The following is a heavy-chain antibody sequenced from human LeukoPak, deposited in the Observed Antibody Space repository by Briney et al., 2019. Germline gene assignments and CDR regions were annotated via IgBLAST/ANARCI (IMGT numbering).Heavy chain of an antibody. V-gene: IGHV4-39*07. CDR2: IYYSGST. CDR1: GGSISSSSYY. D-gene: IGHD3-3*01. Sequence: PSETLSLTCTVSGGSISSSSYYWGWIRQPPGKGLEWIGSIYYSGSTNYNPSLKSRVTISVDTSKNQFSLKLSSVTAADTAVYYCARRDYDFWSGYSPGHNWFDPWGQGTLVTVSS. J-gene: IGHJ5*02. CDR3: ARRDYDFWSGYSPGHNWFDP.